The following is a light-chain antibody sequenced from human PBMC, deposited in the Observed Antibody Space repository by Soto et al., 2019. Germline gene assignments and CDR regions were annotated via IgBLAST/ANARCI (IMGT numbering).Light chain of an antibody. CDR2: EVS. Sequence: SVLTHPPSASGSPGQSVTISCTGTSSDVGGYNYVSWYQQHPGKAPKLMIYEVSKRPSGVPDRLSGSKSGNTASLTVSGLQAEDEADYYCSSYAGSNNRYVFGTGT. J-gene: IGLJ1*01. CDR1: SSDVGGYNY. V-gene: IGLV2-8*01. CDR3: SSYAGSNNRYV.